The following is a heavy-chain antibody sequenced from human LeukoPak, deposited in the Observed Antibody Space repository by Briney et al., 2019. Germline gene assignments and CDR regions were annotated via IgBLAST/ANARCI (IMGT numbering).Heavy chain of an antibody. D-gene: IGHD4-11*01. CDR2: ISSSSDYI. CDR3: ARVEKFTTVKYYFDY. Sequence: GGSLRLSCAASGFTFSSYSMNWVRQAPGKGLEWVPSISSSSDYIYYADSVKGRFTISRDNAQNSLDLQMNSLRAEDTAVYYCARVEKFTTVKYYFDYWGQGILVIVSS. V-gene: IGHV3-21*01. CDR1: GFTFSSYS. J-gene: IGHJ4*02.